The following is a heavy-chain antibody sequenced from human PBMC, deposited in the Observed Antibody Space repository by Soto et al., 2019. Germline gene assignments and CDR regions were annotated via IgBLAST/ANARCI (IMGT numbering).Heavy chain of an antibody. CDR2: ISYDGSNT. D-gene: IGHD3-10*01. J-gene: IGHJ4*02. V-gene: IGHV3-30*18. CDR3: AKDRGLGSYFDY. Sequence: QVQLVESGGDVVQPGRSLRLSCAGSGFTFSTYGMHWVRQAPGKGLEWVAVISYDGSNTYYADSVKGRFTISRDNSKNSLYLQMNSLRAEDTAVYYCAKDRGLGSYFDYWGQGTLVTVSS. CDR1: GFTFSTYG.